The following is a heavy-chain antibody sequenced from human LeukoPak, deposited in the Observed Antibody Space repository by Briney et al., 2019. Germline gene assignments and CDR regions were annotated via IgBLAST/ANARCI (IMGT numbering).Heavy chain of an antibody. CDR2: IYYSGST. CDR1: GGSISSYY. CDR3: ARSGDSSGYYYLPPAEYFQH. J-gene: IGHJ1*01. D-gene: IGHD3-22*01. V-gene: IGHV4-59*01. Sequence: SETLSLTCTVSGGSISSYYWSWIRQPPGKGLEWIGYIYYSGSTNYNPSLKSRVTISVDTSKNQFSLKLSSVTAADTAVYYCARSGDSSGYYYLPPAEYFQHWGQGTLVTVSS.